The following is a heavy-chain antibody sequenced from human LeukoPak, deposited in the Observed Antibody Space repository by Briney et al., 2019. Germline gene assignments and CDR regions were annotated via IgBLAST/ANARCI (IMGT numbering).Heavy chain of an antibody. CDR2: IKQDGSEK. D-gene: IGHD6-19*01. J-gene: IGHJ5*02. Sequence: QPGGSLRLSCAASGFTFSSYEMNWVRQAPGKGLEWVANIKQDGSEKYYVDSVKGRFTISRDNAKNSLYLQMNSLRAEDTAVYYCARDLRSSGWYLDPWGQGTLVTVSS. V-gene: IGHV3-7*03. CDR3: ARDLRSSGWYLDP. CDR1: GFTFSSYE.